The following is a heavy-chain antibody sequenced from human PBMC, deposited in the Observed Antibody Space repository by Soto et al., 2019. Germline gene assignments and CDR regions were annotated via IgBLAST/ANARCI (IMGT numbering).Heavy chain of an antibody. CDR3: ARGVITKDAFEASYYGIDV. CDR1: GYSFTTNW. V-gene: IGHV5-10-1*03. CDR2: IDPGDSYP. Sequence: EVQLVQSGAEVKKPGESLRISCQGSGYSFTTNWITWVRQMPGKGLEWMGRIDPGDSYPNYSPSFQGHVTISVDKSISTEYLQWSSLKASDTAKYYCARGVITKDAFEASYYGIDVWGQGTTVTVS. J-gene: IGHJ6*02. D-gene: IGHD3-3*02.